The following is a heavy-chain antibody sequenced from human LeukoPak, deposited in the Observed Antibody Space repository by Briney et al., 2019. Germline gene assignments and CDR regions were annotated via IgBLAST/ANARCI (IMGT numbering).Heavy chain of an antibody. CDR2: FDPEDGET. D-gene: IGHD5-24*01. CDR3: ATAPAKRWLPFDY. J-gene: IGHJ4*02. Sequence: ASVKVSCKVSGYTLTELSMHWVRQAPGKGPEWMGGFDPEDGETIYAQKFQGRVTMTEDTSTDTAYMELSSLRSEDTAVYYCATAPAKRWLPFDYWGQGTLVTVSS. V-gene: IGHV1-24*01. CDR1: GYTLTELS.